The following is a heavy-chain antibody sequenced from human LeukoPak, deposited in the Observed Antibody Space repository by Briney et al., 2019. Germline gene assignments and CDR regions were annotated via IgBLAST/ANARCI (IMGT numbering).Heavy chain of an antibody. J-gene: IGHJ4*02. V-gene: IGHV1-69*06. Sequence: SVKVSCKASGGTFSSYAISWVRQAPGQGLEWMGGIIPIFGTANYAQKFQGRVTITADKSTSTAYMELSSLRSEDTAVYYCVREGYSYGTFDYWGQGTLVTVSS. D-gene: IGHD5-18*01. CDR1: GGTFSSYA. CDR3: VREGYSYGTFDY. CDR2: IIPIFGTA.